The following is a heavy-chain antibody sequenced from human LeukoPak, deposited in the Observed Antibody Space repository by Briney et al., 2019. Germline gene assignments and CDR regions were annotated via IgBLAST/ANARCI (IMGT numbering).Heavy chain of an antibody. V-gene: IGHV1-2*06. CDR1: GYTFTSYD. D-gene: IGHD6-13*01. Sequence: ASVKVSCKASGYTFTSYDINWVRQATGQGLEWMGRINPNSGGTNYAQKFQGRVTMTRDTSISTAYMELSRLRSDDTAVYYCARAVSSSCLFDYWGQGTLVTVSS. J-gene: IGHJ4*02. CDR3: ARAVSSSCLFDY. CDR2: INPNSGGT.